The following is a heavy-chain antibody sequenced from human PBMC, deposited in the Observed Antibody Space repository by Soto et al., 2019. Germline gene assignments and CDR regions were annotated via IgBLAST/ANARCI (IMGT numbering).Heavy chain of an antibody. J-gene: IGHJ4*02. CDR1: GASISSGDYY. CDR2: IYYNGDT. D-gene: IGHD5-18*01. Sequence: QVHLQESGPGLVKPSQTLSLSCAVSGASISSGDYYWNWIRQPPGKGLEWIGYIYYNGDTYYNPSLKSRATFSLDTSNNHFSLKVNSVTAADTAVYFCARENTAMGGYFDYWGLGSLFTVSS. CDR3: ARENTAMGGYFDY. V-gene: IGHV4-30-4*01.